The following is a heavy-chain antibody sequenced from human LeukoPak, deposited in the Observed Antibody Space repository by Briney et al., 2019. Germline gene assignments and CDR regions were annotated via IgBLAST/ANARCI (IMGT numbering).Heavy chain of an antibody. D-gene: IGHD2/OR15-2a*01. V-gene: IGHV4-39*01. Sequence: SETLSLTCSVSGGSISSSKYYWGWFRQPPGKGLEWMGSVYYSGSTYDSPSFKNRVTISVDTSKNQFSLRLSSVTAADTAVYYCARGEITFHFDYWGQGILVTVSS. J-gene: IGHJ4*02. CDR2: VYYSGST. CDR1: GGSISSSKYY. CDR3: ARGEITFHFDY.